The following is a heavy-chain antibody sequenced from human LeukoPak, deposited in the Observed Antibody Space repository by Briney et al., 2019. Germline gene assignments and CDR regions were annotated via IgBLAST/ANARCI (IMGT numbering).Heavy chain of an antibody. V-gene: IGHV1-2*06. J-gene: IGHJ4*02. D-gene: IGHD6-6*01. CDR2: INPNSGES. Sequence: GASVTVSCKASGYTFTGYHMHWVRQAPGQGLEWMGRINPNSGESNYAQEFLGRVTMTRDTSISTAYMELSRLRSDDTAVYYCARGSIAARSCIDYWGRGTLVTVSS. CDR3: ARGSIAARSCIDY. CDR1: GYTFTGYH.